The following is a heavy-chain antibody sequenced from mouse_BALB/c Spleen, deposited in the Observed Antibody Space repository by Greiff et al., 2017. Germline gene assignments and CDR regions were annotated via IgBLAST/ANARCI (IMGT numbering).Heavy chain of an antibody. CDR2: ISYSGST. J-gene: IGHJ2*01. CDR3: AILLRSSFDY. CDR1: GYSITSDYA. Sequence: EVKLMESGPGLVKPSQSLSLTCTVTGYSITSDYAWNWIRQFPGNKLEWMGYISYSGSTSYNPSLKSRISITRDTSKNQFFLQLNSVTTEDTATYYCAILLRSSFDYWGQGTTLTVSS. V-gene: IGHV3-2*02. D-gene: IGHD1-1*01.